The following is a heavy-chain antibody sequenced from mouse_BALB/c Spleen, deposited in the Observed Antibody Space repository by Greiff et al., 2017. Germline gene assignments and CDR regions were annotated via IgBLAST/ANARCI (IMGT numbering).Heavy chain of an antibody. Sequence: EVKLVESGPELVKPGASVKISCKASGYSFTGYFMNWVMQSHGKSLEWIGRINPYNGDTFYNQKFKGKATLTVDKSSSTAHMELRSLASEDSAVYYCAREGRYDVYAMDYWGQGTSVTVSS. CDR3: AREGRYDVYAMDY. CDR2: INPYNGDT. D-gene: IGHD2-14*01. CDR1: GYSFTGYF. V-gene: IGHV1-20*02. J-gene: IGHJ4*01.